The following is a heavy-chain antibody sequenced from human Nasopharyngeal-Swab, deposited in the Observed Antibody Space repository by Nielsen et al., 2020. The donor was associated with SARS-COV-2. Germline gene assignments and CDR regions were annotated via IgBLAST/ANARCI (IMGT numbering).Heavy chain of an antibody. D-gene: IGHD5-18*01. V-gene: IGHV3-11*04. CDR3: ARDRGVDTATFDY. J-gene: IGHJ4*02. Sequence: GGSLTLSCAASGFTFSDYYMSWIRQAPGKGLEWVSYISSSGSTIYYADSVKGRFTISRDNAKNSLYLQMNSLRAEDTAVYYCARDRGVDTATFDYWGQGTLVTVSS. CDR1: GFTFSDYY. CDR2: ISSSGSTI.